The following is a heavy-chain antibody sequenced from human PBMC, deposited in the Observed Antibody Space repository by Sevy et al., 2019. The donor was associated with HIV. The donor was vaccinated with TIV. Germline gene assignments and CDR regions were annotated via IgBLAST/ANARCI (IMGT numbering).Heavy chain of an antibody. CDR1: RFFLSGYW. J-gene: IGHJ6*02. D-gene: IGHD2-2*01. Sequence: GGSLRLSCVASRFFLSGYWMTWVRLVPGKGLEWVANIKQDGSEKNYVDSLKGRLTIDRDNAKNSLYLHMNSLRAEDTAVHSCTRGLEYCTSTNCDDEKAYYFYALDIWGQGTTVTVSS. V-gene: IGHV3-7*04. CDR2: IKQDGSEK. CDR3: TRGLEYCTSTNCDDEKAYYFYALDI.